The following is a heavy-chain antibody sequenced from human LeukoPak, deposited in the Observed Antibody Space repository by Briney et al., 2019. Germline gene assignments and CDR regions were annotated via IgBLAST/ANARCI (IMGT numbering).Heavy chain of an antibody. CDR2: ISGSGGST. Sequence: GGSLRLSCAASGFTFSSYAMSWVRQAPGKGLEWVSAISGSGGSTYYADSVKGRFTISRDNSKNTLYLQMNSLRAEDTAVYYCAKSLNFDWSLLGLYWGQGTLVTVSS. J-gene: IGHJ4*02. CDR3: AKSLNFDWSLLGLY. V-gene: IGHV3-23*01. CDR1: GFTFSSYA. D-gene: IGHD3-9*01.